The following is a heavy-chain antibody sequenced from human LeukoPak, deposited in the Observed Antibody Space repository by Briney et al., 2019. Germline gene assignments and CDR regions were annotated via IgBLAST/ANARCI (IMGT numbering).Heavy chain of an antibody. D-gene: IGHD6-25*01. J-gene: IGHJ4*02. Sequence: GGSLRLSCAVSGFTFSNAWMSWVRQAPGKGLEWVGRIKSKTDGGTTDYAAPVKGRFTISRDDSKNTLYLQMNSLKTEDTAVYYCTTGLSKYSSGFDYWGQGTLVTVSS. V-gene: IGHV3-15*01. CDR2: IKSKTDGGTT. CDR1: GFTFSNAW. CDR3: TTGLSKYSSGFDY.